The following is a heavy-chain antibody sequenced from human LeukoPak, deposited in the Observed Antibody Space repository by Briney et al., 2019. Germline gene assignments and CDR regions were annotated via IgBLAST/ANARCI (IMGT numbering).Heavy chain of an antibody. CDR2: SRSKTNCGTI. CDR1: GFPLSNAW. Sequence: LGGPLRLSCSPSGFPLSNAWMRWVGQTPGKGREWVGRSRSKTNCGTIDYAAPVKGRFTISRYDSKKTVYLQMNSLKTDDTGVYYCFTDRWDSTALQNWGQGILVTVSS. V-gene: IGHV3-15*01. D-gene: IGHD6-13*01. CDR3: FTDRWDSTALQN. J-gene: IGHJ4*02.